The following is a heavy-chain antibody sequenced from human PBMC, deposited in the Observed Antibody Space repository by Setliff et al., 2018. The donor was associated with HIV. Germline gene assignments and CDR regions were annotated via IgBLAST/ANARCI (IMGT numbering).Heavy chain of an antibody. J-gene: IGHJ5*02. V-gene: IGHV3-33*01. Sequence: PGGSLRLSCAASGFTFSNYGMHWVRQAPGKGLEWVAVIWYDGSNKDYADSVKGRFTISRDSSRNTLYLQLTSLRVEDTAVYHCAGGSGSYPKPFDPWGQGTLVTVSS. CDR1: GFTFSNYG. CDR3: AGGSGSYPKPFDP. CDR2: IWYDGSNK. D-gene: IGHD3-10*01.